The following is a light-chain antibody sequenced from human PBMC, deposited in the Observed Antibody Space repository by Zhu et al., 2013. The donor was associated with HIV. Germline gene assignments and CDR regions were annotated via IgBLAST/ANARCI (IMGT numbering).Light chain of an antibody. CDR1: SSDVGDYNF. J-gene: IGLJ2*01. CDR3: SSYTSSSHVV. V-gene: IGLV2-14*01. CDR2: EVI. Sequence: QSALTQPASVSGSPGQSITISCTGSSSDVGDYNFVSWYQQHPGEAPKLIIYEVINRPSGVSNRFSGSKSGNTASLTISGLQAEDEADYYCSSYTSSSHVVFGGGTKLTVL.